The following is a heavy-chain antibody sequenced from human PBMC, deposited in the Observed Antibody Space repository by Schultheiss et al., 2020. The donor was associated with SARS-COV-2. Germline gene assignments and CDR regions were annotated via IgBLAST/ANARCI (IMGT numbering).Heavy chain of an antibody. V-gene: IGHV5-51*01. J-gene: IGHJ4*02. CDR3: AREGSGWYDPYYFDY. D-gene: IGHD6-19*01. Sequence: GGSLRLSCKGSGYSFTSYWIGWVRQMPGKGLEWMWIIYPGDSDTRYSPSFQGQVTISADKSISTAYLQWSSLKASDTAMYYCAREGSGWYDPYYFDYWGQGTLVTGSS. CDR2: IYPGDSDT. CDR1: GYSFTSYW.